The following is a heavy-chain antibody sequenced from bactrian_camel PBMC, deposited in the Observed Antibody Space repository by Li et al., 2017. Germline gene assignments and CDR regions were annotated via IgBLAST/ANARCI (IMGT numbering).Heavy chain of an antibody. CDR3: AAERERCTYCDGLCEEYCPGLGP. CDR1: GLTFSTYC. V-gene: IGHV3S9*01. J-gene: IGHJ6*01. Sequence: VQLVESGGGSVQAGGSLNLSCTTSGLTFSTYCVGWFRQRPGKEREGVAGIEADGYTTYTHSVKGRFTASKDNAKGILYLQMNDLKPEDTAMYYCAAERERCTYCDGLCEEYCPGLGPEGQGTQVTVS. D-gene: IGHD1*01. CDR2: IEADGYT.